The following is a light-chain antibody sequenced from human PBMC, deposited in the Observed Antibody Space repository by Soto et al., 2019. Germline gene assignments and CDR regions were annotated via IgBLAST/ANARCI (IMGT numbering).Light chain of an antibody. V-gene: IGLV2-14*02. Sequence: QSALTQPASVSGSPGQSITISCTGPSSDVVSYNRVSWYQQHPGKAPKLIIYEVTDRPSGVSNRFSGSKSGNTASLTISGLQAEDEAEYYCSSYTNINTRACVFGTGTKLTVL. J-gene: IGLJ1*01. CDR1: SSDVVSYNR. CDR2: EVT. CDR3: SSYTNINTRACV.